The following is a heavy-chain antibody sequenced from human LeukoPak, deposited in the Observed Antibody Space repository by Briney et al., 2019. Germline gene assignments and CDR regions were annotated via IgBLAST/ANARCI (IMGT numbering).Heavy chain of an antibody. CDR1: GGSFSGYY. CDR3: ARSWLEYFQH. D-gene: IGHD3-9*01. J-gene: IGHJ1*01. Sequence: PSETLSLTCAVYGGSFSGYYWSWIRQPPGKGLEWIGEINHSGSTNYDPSLKSRVTISVDTSKNQFSLKLSSVTAADTAVYYCARSWLEYFQHWGQGNLVTVSS. CDR2: INHSGST. V-gene: IGHV4-34*01.